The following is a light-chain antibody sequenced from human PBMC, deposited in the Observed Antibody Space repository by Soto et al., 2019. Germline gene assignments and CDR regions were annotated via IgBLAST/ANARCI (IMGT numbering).Light chain of an antibody. Sequence: ENVLTQSPGTLSLSPGERATLSCRASQSVSSSYLAWYQQKPGQAPRLLIYGASSRATGIPDRFSGSGSGTDFTLTISRLDPEDFAVYYCQQYGSSPYTFGQGTKLEIK. CDR2: GAS. V-gene: IGKV3-20*01. J-gene: IGKJ2*01. CDR1: QSVSSSY. CDR3: QQYGSSPYT.